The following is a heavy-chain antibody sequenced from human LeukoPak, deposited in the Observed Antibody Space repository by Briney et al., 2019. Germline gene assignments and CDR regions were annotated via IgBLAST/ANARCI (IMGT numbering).Heavy chain of an antibody. J-gene: IGHJ4*02. D-gene: IGHD2-2*01. V-gene: IGHV1-18*01. CDR1: GYTFTSYG. CDR3: ARLYCRSTSCQDYYFDS. Sequence: ASVKVSCKAFGYTFTSYGISWVRQAPGQGLEWMGWISAYNGDTNYAQKFQGRVTMTTGTSTSTAYLELRSLKSDDTAVFYCARLYCRSTSCQDYYFDSWGQGTLVTVSS. CDR2: ISAYNGDT.